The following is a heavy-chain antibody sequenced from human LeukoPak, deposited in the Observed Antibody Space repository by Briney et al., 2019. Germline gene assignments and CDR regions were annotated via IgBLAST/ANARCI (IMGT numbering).Heavy chain of an antibody. J-gene: IGHJ6*02. CDR2: INSDGSST. V-gene: IGHV3-74*01. Sequence: GGSLRLSCAASGFTFSSYWMHWVRQAPGKGLVWVSRINSDGSSTSYADSVKGRFTISRDNAKNTLYLQMNNLRAEDTAVYYCAGGDYDRRLGYYYGMDVWGQGTTVTVSS. CDR3: AGGDYDRRLGYYYGMDV. CDR1: GFTFSSYW. D-gene: IGHD4-17*01.